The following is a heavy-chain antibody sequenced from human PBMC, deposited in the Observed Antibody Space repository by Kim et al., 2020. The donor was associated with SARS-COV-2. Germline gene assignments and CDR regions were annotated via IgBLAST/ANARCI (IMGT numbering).Heavy chain of an antibody. V-gene: IGHV1-46*01. Sequence: ASVKVSCKASGYTFTSYYMHWVRQAPGQGLEWMGIINPSGGSTSYAQKFQGRVTMTRDTSTSTVYMELSSLRSEDTAVYYCARALGEVLGFDLKPEYGMDVWGQGTTVTVSS. J-gene: IGHJ6*02. CDR3: ARALGEVLGFDLKPEYGMDV. CDR1: GYTFTSYY. D-gene: IGHD3-16*01. CDR2: INPSGGST.